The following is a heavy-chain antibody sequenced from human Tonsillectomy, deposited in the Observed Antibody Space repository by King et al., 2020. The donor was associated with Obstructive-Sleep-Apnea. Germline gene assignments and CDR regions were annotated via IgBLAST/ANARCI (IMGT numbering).Heavy chain of an antibody. V-gene: IGHV4-39*07. J-gene: IGHJ4*02. CDR2: IYYSGST. CDR1: GGSISSSSYY. D-gene: IGHD6-13*01. Sequence: QLQESGPGLVKPSETLSLTCTVSGGSISSSSYYWGWIRQPPGKGLEWIGSIYYSGSTYYNPSLKSRVTISVDTSKNQFSLKLSSVTAADTAVYYCARGEGSWYGGIGYWGQGTLVTVSS. CDR3: ARGEGSWYGGIGY.